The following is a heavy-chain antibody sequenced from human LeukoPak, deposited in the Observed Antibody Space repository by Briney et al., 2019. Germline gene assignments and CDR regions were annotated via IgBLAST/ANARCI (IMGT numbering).Heavy chain of an antibody. V-gene: IGHV3-23*01. CDR2: ISGSGGST. D-gene: IGHD1-26*01. CDR3: AKLARWELPSLIQH. J-gene: IGHJ1*01. CDR1: GFTFSSYA. Sequence: PGRSLRLSCAAYGFTFSSYAMTWVRQPPGKGLECVSPISGSGGSTYYADSVKGRFTISRDNSKNTLYLQMNSLRAEDTAVYYCAKLARWELPSLIQHWGQGTLVTVSS.